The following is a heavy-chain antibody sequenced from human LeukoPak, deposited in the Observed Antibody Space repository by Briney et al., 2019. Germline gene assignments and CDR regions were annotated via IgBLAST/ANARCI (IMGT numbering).Heavy chain of an antibody. CDR3: SRGRKGGYNYAAIDF. D-gene: IGHD5-18*01. Sequence: PSETLSLTCTVSGYSIRSAYYWGWIRQSPGKGLEWIGAVYGGGNTHYNPSLESRVKISPDTSKNQFSLKLTSATAADTAVYYCSRGRKGGYNYAAIDFWGQGTLVTVSS. J-gene: IGHJ4*02. V-gene: IGHV4-38-2*02. CDR1: GYSIRSAYY. CDR2: VYGGGNT.